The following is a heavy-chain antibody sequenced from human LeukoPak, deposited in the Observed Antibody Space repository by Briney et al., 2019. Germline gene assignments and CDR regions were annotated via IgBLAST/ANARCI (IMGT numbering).Heavy chain of an antibody. Sequence: KASETLSLTCTVSGGSISSSSYYWGWIRQPPGKGLEWIGSIYYSGSTYYNPSLKSRVTISVDTSKNQFSLKLSSVTAADTAVYYCARAALRTPLTYFDYWGQGTLVTVSS. V-gene: IGHV4-39*01. J-gene: IGHJ4*02. CDR3: ARAALRTPLTYFDY. D-gene: IGHD5-12*01. CDR1: GGSISSSSYY. CDR2: IYYSGST.